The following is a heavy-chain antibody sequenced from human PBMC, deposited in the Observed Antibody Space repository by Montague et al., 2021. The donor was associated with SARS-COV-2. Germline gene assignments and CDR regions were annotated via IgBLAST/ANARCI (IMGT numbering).Heavy chain of an antibody. Sequence: SLRLSCAASGFTFSSYAMHWVRQAPGEGLEWVAVISYDGSNKYYVDSVKGRFTISRDNSKNTLYLQMNSLRAEDTAVYYCAREGDIVVVTDAFDIWGQGTMVTVSS. CDR1: GFTFSSYA. J-gene: IGHJ3*02. V-gene: IGHV3-30*04. D-gene: IGHD2-21*02. CDR2: ISYDGSNK. CDR3: AREGDIVVVTDAFDI.